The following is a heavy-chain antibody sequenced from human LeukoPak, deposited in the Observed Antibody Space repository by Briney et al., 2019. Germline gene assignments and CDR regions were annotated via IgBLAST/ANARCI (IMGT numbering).Heavy chain of an antibody. CDR2: IYYSGST. CDR1: GGSTSSSSYY. D-gene: IGHD3-22*01. V-gene: IGHV4-39*07. Sequence: PSETLSLTCTVSGGSTSSSSYYWGWIRQPPGKGLEWIGSIYYSGSTYYNPSLKSRVTISVDTSKNQFSLKLSSVTAADTAVYYCARVSVTSSGYFDYWGQGTLVTVSS. J-gene: IGHJ4*02. CDR3: ARVSVTSSGYFDY.